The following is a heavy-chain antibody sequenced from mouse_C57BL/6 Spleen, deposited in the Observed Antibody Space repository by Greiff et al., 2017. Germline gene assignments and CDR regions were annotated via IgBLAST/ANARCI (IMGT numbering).Heavy chain of an antibody. Sequence: EVHLVESGPGLVKPSQSLSLTCSVTGYSITSGYYWNWIRQFPGNKLEWMGYISYDGSNNYNPSLKNRISITRDTSKNQFFLKLTSVPTEDTATYYCAREGDYWGQGTTLTVSS. CDR2: ISYDGSN. J-gene: IGHJ2*01. V-gene: IGHV3-6*01. CDR1: GYSITSGYY. CDR3: AREGDY.